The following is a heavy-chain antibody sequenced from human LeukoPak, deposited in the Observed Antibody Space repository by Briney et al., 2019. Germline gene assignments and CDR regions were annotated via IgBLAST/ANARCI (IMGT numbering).Heavy chain of an antibody. CDR2: INPNSGGT. D-gene: IGHD3-10*01. J-gene: IGHJ4*02. CDR1: GYTFTGYY. Sequence: ASVKVSCKASGYTFTGYYMHWVRQAPGQGLEWMGWINPNSGGTNYAQKVQDRVTLTTDTSTSTAYMELRSLRSDDTAVYYCARDQSFGSGSYQDYWGQGTLVTVSS. V-gene: IGHV1-2*02. CDR3: ARDQSFGSGSYQDY.